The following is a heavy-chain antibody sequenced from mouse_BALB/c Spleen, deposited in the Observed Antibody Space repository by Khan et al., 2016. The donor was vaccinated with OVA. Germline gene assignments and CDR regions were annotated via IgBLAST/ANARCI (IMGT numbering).Heavy chain of an antibody. Sequence: QVQLKQSGPGLVAPSQSLSITCTVSGFSLPRYSVHWVRQPPGKGLEWLGMIWGDGSTDYNSALKSRLSISKDNSKSQVFLKMNSLQTDDTAMYYCARAYYRYDGYYAMDYWGQGTSVTVSS. CDR2: IWGDGST. V-gene: IGHV2-6-4*01. D-gene: IGHD2-14*01. CDR1: GFSLPRYS. CDR3: ARAYYRYDGYYAMDY. J-gene: IGHJ4*01.